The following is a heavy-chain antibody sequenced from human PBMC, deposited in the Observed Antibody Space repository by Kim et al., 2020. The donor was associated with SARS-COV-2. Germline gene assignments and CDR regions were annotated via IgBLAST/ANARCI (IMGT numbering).Heavy chain of an antibody. Sequence: GGSLRLSCAASGFTFSSYAMHWVRQAPGKGLEWVAVISYDGSNKYYADSVKGRFTISRDNSKNTLYLQMNSLRAEDTAVYYCARDQGSSWYRVYYYYYGMDVWGQGTTVTVSS. CDR2: ISYDGSNK. CDR3: ARDQGSSWYRVYYYYYGMDV. CDR1: GFTFSSYA. J-gene: IGHJ6*02. V-gene: IGHV3-30-3*01. D-gene: IGHD6-13*01.